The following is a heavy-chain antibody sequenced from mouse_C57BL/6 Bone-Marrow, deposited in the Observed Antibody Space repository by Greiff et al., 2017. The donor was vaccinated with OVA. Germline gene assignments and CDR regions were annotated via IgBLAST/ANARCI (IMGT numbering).Heavy chain of an antibody. CDR2: IDPENGAT. Sequence: EVKLEESGAELVRPGASVKLSCTASGFNIKDDYMHWVKQRPEQGLEWIGWIDPENGATAYASKFQGKATITADTSSNTAYLQLSSLRSEDTAVYYCTTEGLGAWFAYWGQGTLVTVSA. J-gene: IGHJ3*01. CDR1: GFNIKDDY. V-gene: IGHV14-4*01. CDR3: TTEGLGAWFAY. D-gene: IGHD2-2*01.